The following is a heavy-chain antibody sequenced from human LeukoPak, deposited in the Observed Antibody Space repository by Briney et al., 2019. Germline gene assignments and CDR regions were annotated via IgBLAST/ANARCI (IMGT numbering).Heavy chain of an antibody. J-gene: IGHJ3*02. Sequence: SETLSLTCAVYGGSFSGYYWSWIRQPPGKGLEWIGYIYYSGSTNYNPSLKSRVTISVDTSKNQFSLKLSSVTAADTAVYYCARETYYYDSSGYYMSAFDIWGQGTMVTVSS. V-gene: IGHV4-59*01. CDR1: GGSFSGYY. D-gene: IGHD3-22*01. CDR3: ARETYYYDSSGYYMSAFDI. CDR2: IYYSGST.